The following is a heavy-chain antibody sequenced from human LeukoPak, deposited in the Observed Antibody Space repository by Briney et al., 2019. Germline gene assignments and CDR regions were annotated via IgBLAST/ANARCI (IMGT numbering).Heavy chain of an antibody. Sequence: GGSLRLSCAASGFTFSSYEMNWVRQAPGKGLEWVSYISSSGSTIYYADSVKGRFTISRDNAKNSLYLQMNSLRAEDTAVYYCARDLNGYDGLDFDYWGQGTLVTVSS. V-gene: IGHV3-48*03. J-gene: IGHJ4*02. CDR1: GFTFSSYE. D-gene: IGHD3-3*01. CDR2: ISSSGSTI. CDR3: ARDLNGYDGLDFDY.